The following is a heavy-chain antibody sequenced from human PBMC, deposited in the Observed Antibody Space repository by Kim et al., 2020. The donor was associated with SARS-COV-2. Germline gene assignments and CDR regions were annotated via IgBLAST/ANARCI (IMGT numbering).Heavy chain of an antibody. CDR3: ARGYCSGGSCDGWFDP. D-gene: IGHD2-15*01. V-gene: IGHV4-59*13. CDR1: GGSISSYY. Sequence: SETLSLTCTVSGGSISSYYWSWIRQPPGKGLEWIGYIYYSGSTNYNPSLKSRVTISVDTSKNQFSLKLSSVTAADTAVYYCARGYCSGGSCDGWFDPWGQGTLVTVSS. CDR2: IYYSGST. J-gene: IGHJ5*02.